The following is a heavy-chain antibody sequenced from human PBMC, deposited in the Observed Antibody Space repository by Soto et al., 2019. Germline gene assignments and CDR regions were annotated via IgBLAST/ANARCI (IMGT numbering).Heavy chain of an antibody. V-gene: IGHV3-30*18. CDR3: AKDTHSHDTAGYYGFDY. D-gene: IGHD3-22*01. CDR2: ISYDGNNE. J-gene: IGHJ4*02. CDR1: GFIFSAYG. Sequence: QVQLVESGGGVVQPGRSLRLSCAASGFIFSAYGIHWVRQAPGKGLEWVAVISYDGNNEHYADSVKGRLTISRDNSKNSRVLQMSSRGAEDTAVYYCAKDTHSHDTAGYYGFDYWGRRSLVAVSA.